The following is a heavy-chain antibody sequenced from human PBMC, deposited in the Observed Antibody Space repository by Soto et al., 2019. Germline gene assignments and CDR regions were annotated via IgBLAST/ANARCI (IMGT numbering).Heavy chain of an antibody. Sequence: QAPGKGLVWVSSISGGSAYIYYADSVKGRFTISRDNAKNSLYLEMNSLRAEDTAVYYCARVSEDLTSNFDYWGQGTLVTVSS. CDR3: ARVSEDLTSNFDY. J-gene: IGHJ4*02. CDR2: ISGGSAYI. V-gene: IGHV3-21*06.